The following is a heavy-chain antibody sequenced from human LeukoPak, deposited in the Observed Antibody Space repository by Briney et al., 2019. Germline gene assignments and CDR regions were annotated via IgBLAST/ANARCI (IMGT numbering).Heavy chain of an antibody. Sequence: SETMSLTCAVYGGSFSDYYWSWIRQPPGKGLEWIGEINHSGSTNYNPSLKSRVTISVDTSKNQFSLKLSSVTAADTAVYYCARDAGYCSSTSCYNWFDPWGQGTLVTVSS. CDR2: INHSGST. CDR3: ARDAGYCSSTSCYNWFDP. CDR1: GGSFSDYY. J-gene: IGHJ5*02. V-gene: IGHV4-34*01. D-gene: IGHD2-2*01.